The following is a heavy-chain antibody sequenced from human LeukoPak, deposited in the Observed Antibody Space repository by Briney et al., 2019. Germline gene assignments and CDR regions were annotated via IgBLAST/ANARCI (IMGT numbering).Heavy chain of an antibody. V-gene: IGHV3-53*01. J-gene: IGHJ4*02. Sequence: GGSLRLSCEASGITVSSNYMSWVRQAPGKGLEWVSVIYRGTTTDYADSVKGRFTISRDNSRNTLYLQMNSLRAEDTALYYCARVADTHIFDYWGQGTLVTVSS. D-gene: IGHD2-21*01. CDR2: IYRGTTT. CDR1: GITVSSNY. CDR3: ARVADTHIFDY.